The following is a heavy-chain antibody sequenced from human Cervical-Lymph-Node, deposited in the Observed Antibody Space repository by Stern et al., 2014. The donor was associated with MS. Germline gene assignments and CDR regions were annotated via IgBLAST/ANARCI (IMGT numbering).Heavy chain of an antibody. CDR2: FYYSGST. CDR3: ARWTSEYYFDY. J-gene: IGHJ4*02. CDR1: GGSITSYY. V-gene: IGHV4-59*01. Sequence: VQLVESGPGLVKPSETLSLTCTVSGGSITSYYWSWIRQPPGKGLEWIAYFYYSGSTDYNPSLKSRISISVDSSKNQFSLKLSSVTAADTAVYFCARWTSEYYFDYWGQGTLVTVSS. D-gene: IGHD3/OR15-3a*01.